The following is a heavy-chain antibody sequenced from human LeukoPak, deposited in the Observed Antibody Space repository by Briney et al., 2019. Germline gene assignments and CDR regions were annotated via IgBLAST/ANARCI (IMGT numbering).Heavy chain of an antibody. CDR1: GFTFSSYG. Sequence: GGSLRLSCAASGFTFSSYGMHWVRQAPGKGLEWVAVISYDGSNKYHADSVKGRFTISRDNSKNTLYLQMNSLRAEDTAVYYCAKTYGDYAFDIWGQGTMVTVSS. CDR3: AKTYGDYAFDI. CDR2: ISYDGSNK. D-gene: IGHD4-17*01. V-gene: IGHV3-30*18. J-gene: IGHJ3*02.